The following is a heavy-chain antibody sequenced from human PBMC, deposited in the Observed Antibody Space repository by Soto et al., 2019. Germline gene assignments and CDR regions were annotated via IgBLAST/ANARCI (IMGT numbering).Heavy chain of an antibody. CDR2: IFYSGST. V-gene: IGHV4-39*02. CDR1: GGSISSSSYY. J-gene: IGHJ4*02. CDR3: ARDWSGQDVVFDH. Sequence: SETLSLTCTVSGGSISSSSYYWGWIRQPPGKGLEWIGSIFYSGSTYYNPSLKSRVTISVDTSKNQFSLKLTSVTAADTAVYYCARDWSGQDVVFDHWGQGNMVTVS. D-gene: IGHD2-15*01.